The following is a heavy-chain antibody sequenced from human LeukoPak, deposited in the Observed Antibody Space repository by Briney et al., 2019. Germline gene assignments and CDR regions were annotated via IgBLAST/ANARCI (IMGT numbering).Heavy chain of an antibody. J-gene: IGHJ1*01. CDR1: GYTFTDYG. V-gene: IGHV1-3*01. D-gene: IGHD3-22*01. CDR2: INAGNGNA. Sequence: GASVKVSCKASGYTFTDYGMHWMRQAPGQRLEWMAWINAGNGNAKYSQKFQGRVTITRDTSASTAYMELSSLRSEDTAVYYCARVPLHDRNDYYYPHWGQGTVVTVSS. CDR3: ARVPLHDRNDYYYPH.